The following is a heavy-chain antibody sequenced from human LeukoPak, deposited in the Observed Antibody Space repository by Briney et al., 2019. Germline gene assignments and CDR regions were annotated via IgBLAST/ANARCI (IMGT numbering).Heavy chain of an antibody. V-gene: IGHV4-34*01. D-gene: IGHD4-17*01. CDR1: GGSFSGYY. CDR3: ARGGVYGDYRIDY. CDR2: INHSGST. J-gene: IGHJ4*02. Sequence: PETLSLTCAVYGGSFSGYYWSWIRQPPGKGLEWIGEINHSGSTNYNPSLKSRVTISVDTSKNQFSLKLSSVTAADTAVYYCARGGVYGDYRIDYWGQGTLVTVSS.